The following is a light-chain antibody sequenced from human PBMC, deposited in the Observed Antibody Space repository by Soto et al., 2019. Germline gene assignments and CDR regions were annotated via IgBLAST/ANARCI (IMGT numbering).Light chain of an antibody. J-gene: IGLJ1*01. Sequence: QSVLTQPPSVSGAPGQRVTISCTGSSSNIGGGYDVSWYQHHPGTAPKLLIYDNSHWPSGVPDRFSCSKSGTTASLPITGLQAEDEADYYCKCYDRSRSAFYVFGTGTKLTVL. CDR3: KCYDRSRSAFYV. V-gene: IGLV1-40*01. CDR1: SSNIGGGYD. CDR2: DNS.